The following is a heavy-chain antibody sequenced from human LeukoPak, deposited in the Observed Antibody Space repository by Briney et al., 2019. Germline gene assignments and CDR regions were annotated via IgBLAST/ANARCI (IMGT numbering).Heavy chain of an antibody. Sequence: PGGSLRLSCAASGFTCSSYGMHWVRQAPGKGLEWVAFIRYDGSNKYYADSVKGRFTISRDNSKSTLYLQMNSLRAEDTAVYYCAKVPGFGSSSLYYFDYWGQGTLVTVSS. J-gene: IGHJ4*02. V-gene: IGHV3-30*02. CDR3: AKVPGFGSSSLYYFDY. CDR2: IRYDGSNK. D-gene: IGHD6-13*01. CDR1: GFTCSSYG.